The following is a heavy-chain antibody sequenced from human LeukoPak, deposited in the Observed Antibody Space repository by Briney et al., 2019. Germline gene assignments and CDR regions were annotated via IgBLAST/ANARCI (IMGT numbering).Heavy chain of an antibody. Sequence: PGGSLRLSCAASGFTFSSYEMNWVRQAPGKGLEWVSYISSSGSTIYYADSVKGRFTISRDNAKNSLYLQMNSLRAEDTAVYYCARDGYYYGSGAKKSSDYYGMDVWGQGTTVTVSS. CDR1: GFTFSSYE. J-gene: IGHJ6*02. CDR2: ISSSGSTI. CDR3: ARDGYYYGSGAKKSSDYYGMDV. D-gene: IGHD3-10*01. V-gene: IGHV3-48*03.